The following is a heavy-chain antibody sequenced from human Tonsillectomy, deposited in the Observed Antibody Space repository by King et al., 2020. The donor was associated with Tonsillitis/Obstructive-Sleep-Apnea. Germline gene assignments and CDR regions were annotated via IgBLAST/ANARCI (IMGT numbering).Heavy chain of an antibody. D-gene: IGHD4-17*01. CDR1: GLTFSSYA. V-gene: IGHV3-23*04. CDR2: ISGSGGST. J-gene: IGHJ1*01. CDR3: AKDKVRRTTAQYFQH. Sequence: VQLVESGGGLVQPGGSLRLSCAASGLTFSSYAMSWVRQAPGKGLEWVSAISGSGGSTYYADSVKGRFTISRDNSKNTLYLQMNSLRAEDTAVYYSAKDKVRRTTAQYFQHWGQGTLVTVSS.